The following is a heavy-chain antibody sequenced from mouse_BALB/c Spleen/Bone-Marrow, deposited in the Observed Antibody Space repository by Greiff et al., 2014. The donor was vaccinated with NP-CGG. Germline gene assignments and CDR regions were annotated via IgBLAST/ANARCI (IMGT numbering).Heavy chain of an antibody. Sequence: EVQLQESGAELVKPGASVKLSCTASGFNIKDTHMHWVKQRPEQGLEWIGRIDPANGNTKYDPKFQGKATITADTSSNTAYLQLFSLTSEDTAVYYCARTPRATFYFDYWGQGTTLTVSS. J-gene: IGHJ2*01. D-gene: IGHD3-1*01. V-gene: IGHV14-3*02. CDR3: ARTPRATFYFDY. CDR2: IDPANGNT. CDR1: GFNIKDTH.